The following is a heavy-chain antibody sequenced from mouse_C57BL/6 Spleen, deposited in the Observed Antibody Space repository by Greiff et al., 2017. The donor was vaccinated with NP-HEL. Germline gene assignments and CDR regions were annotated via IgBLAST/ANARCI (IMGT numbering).Heavy chain of an antibody. D-gene: IGHD4-1*01. CDR1: GFTFSSYA. Sequence: EVQGVESGGGLVKPGGSLKLSCAASGFTFSSYAMSWVRQTPEKRLEWVATISDGGSYTYYPDNVKGRFTISRDNAKNNLYLQMSHLKSEDTAMYYCARETGTGNAMDYWGQGTSVTVSS. V-gene: IGHV5-4*01. CDR2: ISDGGSYT. CDR3: ARETGTGNAMDY. J-gene: IGHJ4*01.